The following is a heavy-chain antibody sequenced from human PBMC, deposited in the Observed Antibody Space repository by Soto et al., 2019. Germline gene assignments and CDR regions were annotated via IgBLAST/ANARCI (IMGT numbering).Heavy chain of an antibody. CDR2: ISAYNGNT. J-gene: IGHJ3*02. D-gene: IGHD3-3*01. V-gene: IGHV1-18*01. CDR3: ARDPLYDFWGGYWFTGDAFEI. CDR1: GYTFTSYG. Sequence: ASVKVSCKASGYTFTSYGISWVRQAPGQGLEWMGWISAYNGNTNYAQKLQGRVTMTTDTSTSTAYMELRSLRSDDTAVYYCARDPLYDFWGGYWFTGDAFEIRGQGTMVIVSS.